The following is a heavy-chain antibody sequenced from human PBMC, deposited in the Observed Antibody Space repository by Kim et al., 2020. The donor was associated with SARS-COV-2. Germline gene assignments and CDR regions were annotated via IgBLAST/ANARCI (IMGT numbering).Heavy chain of an antibody. D-gene: IGHD2-2*02. CDR2: ISSSSSYI. CDR1: GFTFSSYS. CDR3: ARESPPPGYCSSTSCYSAGPDAFDI. Sequence: GGSLRLSCAASGFTFSSYSMNWVRQAPGKGLEWVSSISSSSSYIYHADSVKGRFTISRDNAKNSLYLQMNSLRAEDTAVYYCARESPPPGYCSSTSCYSAGPDAFDIWGQGTMVTVSS. J-gene: IGHJ3*02. V-gene: IGHV3-21*01.